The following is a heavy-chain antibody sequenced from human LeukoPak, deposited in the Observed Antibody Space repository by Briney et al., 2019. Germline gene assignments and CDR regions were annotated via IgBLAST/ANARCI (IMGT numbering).Heavy chain of an antibody. D-gene: IGHD2-8*02. J-gene: IGHJ4*02. CDR1: GFTFTGYW. CDR2: IKQDGSEK. Sequence: PGGSLRLSCAASGFTFTGYWMSWVRQAPGKGLEWVANIKQDGSEKYYVDSVKGRFTISRDNAENSLYLQMNSLRAEDTAIYYCATYRQVLLPFESWGQGTLVTVSS. V-gene: IGHV3-7*03. CDR3: ATYRQVLLPFES.